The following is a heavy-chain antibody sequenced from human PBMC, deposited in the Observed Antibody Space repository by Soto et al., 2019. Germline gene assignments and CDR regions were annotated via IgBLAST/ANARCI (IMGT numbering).Heavy chain of an antibody. CDR3: ASDSLAAYYYYYGMDV. Sequence: SQTLSLTCAISGDSVSSNSAAWNWIRQSPSRGLEWLGRTYYRSKWYNDYAVSVKSRITINPDTSKNQFSLQLNSVTPEDTAVHYCASDSLAAYYYYYGMDVWGQGTTVTVSS. V-gene: IGHV6-1*01. CDR1: GDSVSSNSAA. CDR2: TYYRSKWYN. J-gene: IGHJ6*02.